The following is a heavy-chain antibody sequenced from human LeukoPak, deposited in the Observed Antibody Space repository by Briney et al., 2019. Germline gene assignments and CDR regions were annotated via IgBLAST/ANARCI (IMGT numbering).Heavy chain of an antibody. CDR2: ISGDGGST. CDR3: AKGHYDYVWGSYRPQYYFDY. CDR1: GFTFDDYA. J-gene: IGHJ4*02. V-gene: IGHV3-43*02. Sequence: GGSLRLSCAASGFTFDDYAMHWVRQAPGKGLEWVSLISGDGGSTYYADSVKGRFTISRDNSKNSLYLQMNRLRTEDTALYYCAKGHYDYVWGSYRPQYYFDYGGQGTLVTVSS. D-gene: IGHD3-16*02.